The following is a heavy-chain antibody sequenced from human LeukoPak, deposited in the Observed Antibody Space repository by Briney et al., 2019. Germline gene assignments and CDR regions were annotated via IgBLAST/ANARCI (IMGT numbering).Heavy chain of an antibody. CDR2: IDYSEST. Sequence: PSETLSLTCTVSGGSISSYYWNWIRQPPGKGLEWIGYIDYSESTNYNPSLKSRVTISVDTSKNQFSLKLNSVTAADTAVYYCARGRRSSGRHDASDIWGQGTLVTVPS. CDR3: ARGRRSSGRHDASDI. D-gene: IGHD6-25*01. CDR1: GGSISSYY. J-gene: IGHJ3*02. V-gene: IGHV4-59*01.